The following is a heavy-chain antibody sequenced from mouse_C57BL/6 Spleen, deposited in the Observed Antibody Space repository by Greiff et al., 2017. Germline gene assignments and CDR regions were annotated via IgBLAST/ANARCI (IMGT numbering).Heavy chain of an antibody. V-gene: IGHV5-12*01. CDR2: ISNGGGST. J-gene: IGHJ1*03. CDR3: ARDGGHYDCGLYWYFDV. Sequence: EVQLVESGGGLVQPGGSLKLSCAASGFTFSDYYMYWVRQTPEKRLEWVAYISNGGGSTYYPDTVKGRFTISRDNAKNTLYLQMSHLKSEDTAMYYCARDGGHYDCGLYWYFDVWGTGTTVTVSS. CDR1: GFTFSDYY. D-gene: IGHD2-4*01.